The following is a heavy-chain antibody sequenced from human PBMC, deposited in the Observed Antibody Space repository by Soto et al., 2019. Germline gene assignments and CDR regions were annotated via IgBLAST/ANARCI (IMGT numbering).Heavy chain of an antibody. J-gene: IGHJ4*02. V-gene: IGHV1-69*12. Sequence: QVQLVQSGAEVKKPGSSVKVSCKASGGTFSTYAISWVRQAPGQGLEWMGGIIPIYGTADYAQKFQGRVTITADESTTKAYLELSSLRSDDTAVYYCARDPGGISSRPYFDYWGQGTLVTVSS. CDR2: IIPIYGTA. D-gene: IGHD6-6*01. CDR1: GGTFSTYA. CDR3: ARDPGGISSRPYFDY.